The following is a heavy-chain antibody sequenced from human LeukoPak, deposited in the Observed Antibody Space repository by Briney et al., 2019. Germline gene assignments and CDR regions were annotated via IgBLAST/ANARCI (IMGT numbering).Heavy chain of an antibody. Sequence: PGGSLRLSCAASGFTFSSYSMNWVRQAPGKGLEWVSSISSSSSYIYYADSVKGRFTISRDNAKNSLYLQMNSLRAEDTAVYYCARDVATISSSWFCDYWGQGTLVTVSS. V-gene: IGHV3-21*01. CDR1: GFTFSSYS. CDR3: ARDVATISSSWFCDY. D-gene: IGHD6-13*01. CDR2: ISSSSSYI. J-gene: IGHJ4*02.